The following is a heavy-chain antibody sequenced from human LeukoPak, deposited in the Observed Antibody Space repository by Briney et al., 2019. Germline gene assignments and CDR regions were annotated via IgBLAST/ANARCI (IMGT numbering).Heavy chain of an antibody. V-gene: IGHV1-2*02. CDR1: GYTFTGYY. D-gene: IGHD3-10*01. CDR3: ARSYGSGSYYVDY. Sequence: ASVKVSCKASGYTFTGYYMHWVRQAPGQGLEWMGWINPNSGGTNYAQKFQGRVTMTRDTSISTAYMELSRLRSDDTAVYYCARSYGSGSYYVDYWGQGTLVTVSS. J-gene: IGHJ4*02. CDR2: INPNSGGT.